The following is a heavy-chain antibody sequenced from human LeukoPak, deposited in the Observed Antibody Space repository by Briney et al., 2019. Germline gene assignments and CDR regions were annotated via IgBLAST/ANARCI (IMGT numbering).Heavy chain of an antibody. V-gene: IGHV3-7*01. D-gene: IGHD6-19*01. CDR3: AREGSSGWSGTSFDY. Sequence: PGGSLRLSCAASGFTFSSYAMSWVRQAPGKGLEWVANIKQDGSEKYYVDSVKGRFTISRDNAKNSLYLQMNSLRAEDTAVYYCAREGSSGWSGTSFDYWGQGTLVTVSS. J-gene: IGHJ4*02. CDR1: GFTFSSYA. CDR2: IKQDGSEK.